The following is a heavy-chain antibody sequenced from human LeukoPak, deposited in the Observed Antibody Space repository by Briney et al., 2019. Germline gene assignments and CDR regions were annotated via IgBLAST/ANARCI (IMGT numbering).Heavy chain of an antibody. CDR2: TYYRSKWYY. V-gene: IGHV6-1*01. J-gene: IGHJ4*02. D-gene: IGHD1-26*01. Sequence: SQTLSLTCAISGYSVTSNSAAWNWIRQSPSRGLEWLGRTYYRSKWYYDYAVAVKSRISINPDTSKNQFSLQLSSVTPEDTAVYYCARDPVGGSTIFDYWGQGNLVTVSS. CDR3: ARDPVGGSTIFDY. CDR1: GYSVTSNSAA.